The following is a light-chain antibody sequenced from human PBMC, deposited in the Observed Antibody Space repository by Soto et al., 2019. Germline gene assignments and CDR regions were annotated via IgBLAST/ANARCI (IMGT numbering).Light chain of an antibody. Sequence: EIVLTQSPGTLSWSPGERATLSVMASQSVSSSFLAWYQQKVGQAPRLLIYGASSRATGIPDRFAGSGSGTDFTLTISRLEPEDFAVYYCQQYGSSPRTFGQGTKVDIK. CDR3: QQYGSSPRT. V-gene: IGKV3-20*01. CDR2: GAS. J-gene: IGKJ1*01. CDR1: QSVSSSF.